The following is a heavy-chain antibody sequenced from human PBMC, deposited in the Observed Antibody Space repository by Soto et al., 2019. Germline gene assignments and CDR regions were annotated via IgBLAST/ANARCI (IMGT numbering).Heavy chain of an antibody. J-gene: IGHJ6*03. Sequence: GGSLRLSCAASGFTFSSYSMNWVRQAPGKGLEGVSYISSSSSTIYYADSVKGRFTISRDNAKNSLYLQMNSLRAEDTAVYYCARALTYYYYMDVWGKGTTVTVSS. CDR1: GFTFSSYS. V-gene: IGHV3-48*01. CDR2: ISSSSSTI. CDR3: ARALTYYYYMDV.